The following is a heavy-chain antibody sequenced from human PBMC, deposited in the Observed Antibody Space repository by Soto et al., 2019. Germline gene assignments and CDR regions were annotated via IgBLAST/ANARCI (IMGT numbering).Heavy chain of an antibody. V-gene: IGHV4-39*01. CDR3: ASIPGANFDY. Sequence: QLQLQESGPGLVKPSETLSLTCTVSGGSISSSSYYWGWIRQPPGKGLEWIGSIYYSGSTYYNPSLKSRVTISVDTSKNQFSLKLSSVTAADTAVYYCASIPGANFDYWGQGTLVTVPS. D-gene: IGHD1-26*01. CDR2: IYYSGST. CDR1: GGSISSSSYY. J-gene: IGHJ4*02.